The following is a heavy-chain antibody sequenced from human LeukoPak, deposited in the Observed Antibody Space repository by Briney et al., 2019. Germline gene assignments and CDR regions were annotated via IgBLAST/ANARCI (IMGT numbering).Heavy chain of an antibody. V-gene: IGHV3-7*01. Sequence: GGSLRLSCEGSGFTFSNYWMGWVRQAPGKGLEWVASIKQDGSEKYYVDSMKGRFTISRDNAKNSLYLQMNSLRAEDTAVYYCARMPRGPDVWGKGTTVTVSS. CDR3: ARMPRGPDV. CDR1: GFTFSNYW. CDR2: IKQDGSEK. D-gene: IGHD2-2*01. J-gene: IGHJ6*04.